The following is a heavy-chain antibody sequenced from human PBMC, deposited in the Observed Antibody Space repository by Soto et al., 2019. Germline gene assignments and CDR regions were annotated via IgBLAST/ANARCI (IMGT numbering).Heavy chain of an antibody. CDR1: GGTFSSYA. V-gene: IGHV1-69*13. J-gene: IGHJ4*02. CDR3: AREYSTGIAVAGGFDY. D-gene: IGHD6-19*01. CDR2: IIPIFGTA. Sequence: SVKVSCKASGGTFSSYAISWVRQAPGQGLEWMGGIIPIFGTANYAQKFQGRVTITADESTSTAYMELSSLRSEDTAVYYCAREYSTGIAVAGGFDYWGQGTLVTVSS.